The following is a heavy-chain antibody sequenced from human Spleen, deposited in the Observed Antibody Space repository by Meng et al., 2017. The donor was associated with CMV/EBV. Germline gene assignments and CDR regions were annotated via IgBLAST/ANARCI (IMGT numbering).Heavy chain of an antibody. CDR1: GASISPYF. Sequence: GSLRLSCTISGASISPYFWSWVRQSPGKGLEWPGYIYYSGSTKSGTTNYNPSLQSRVTISIDTSRHQFSLRLSSVTAADTAVYYCAKSIYRNDDYQFYGMDVWGQGTKVTVSS. CDR2: IYYSGST. D-gene: IGHD2-21*01. J-gene: IGHJ6*02. CDR3: AKSIYRNDDYQFYGMDV. V-gene: IGHV4-59*01.